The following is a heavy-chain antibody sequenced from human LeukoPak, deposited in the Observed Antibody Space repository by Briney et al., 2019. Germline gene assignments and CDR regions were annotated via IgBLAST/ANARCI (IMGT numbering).Heavy chain of an antibody. J-gene: IGHJ4*02. V-gene: IGHV1-2*02. D-gene: IGHD3-22*01. CDR2: INPNSGGT. CDR1: GYTFTGYY. Sequence: ASVKVSCKASGYTFTGYYMHWVRQAPGQGLEWMGWINPNSGGTNYAQKFQGRVAMTRDTSISTAYMELSRLRSDDTAVYYCARVGSLSYYDSSGYYANCGQGTLVTVSS. CDR3: ARVGSLSYYDSSGYYAN.